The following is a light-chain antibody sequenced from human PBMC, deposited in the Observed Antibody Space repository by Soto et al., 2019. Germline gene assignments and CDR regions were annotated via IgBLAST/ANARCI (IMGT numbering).Light chain of an antibody. CDR1: QRIRLF. Sequence: DTQMTQSPSSLSASVGDTVTITCRASQRIRLFLNWYQQKPGKAPKLLIYAASSLKSGVPSRFTGNGSGTDFTLTISSLQPEDCATYYCHQTDSIPETFGQGTKVEIK. CDR2: AAS. V-gene: IGKV1-39*01. CDR3: HQTDSIPET. J-gene: IGKJ1*01.